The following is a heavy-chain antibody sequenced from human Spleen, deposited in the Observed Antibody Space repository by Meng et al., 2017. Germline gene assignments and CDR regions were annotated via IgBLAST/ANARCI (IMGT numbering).Heavy chain of an antibody. CDR1: GYTFTSYG. Sequence: ASVKVSCKASGYTFTSYGISWVRQAPGQGLEWMGWISAYNGNTNYAQKLQGRVTMTTDTSTSTAYMELRSLRSDDTAVYYCATNRGSGYYGSVSEHWGQGTLVTVSS. J-gene: IGHJ4*02. D-gene: IGHD3-10*01. CDR2: ISAYNGNT. V-gene: IGHV1-18*01. CDR3: ATNRGSGYYGSVSEH.